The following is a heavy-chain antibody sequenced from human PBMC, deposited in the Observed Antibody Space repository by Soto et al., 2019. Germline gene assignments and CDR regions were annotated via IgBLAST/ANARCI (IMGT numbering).Heavy chain of an antibody. V-gene: IGHV3-7*03. CDR3: VRDVGPITIFGEALSGYFDS. J-gene: IGHJ4*02. Sequence: LRLSCAASGFAFNNYWMSWVRQAPGKGPEWVASIKYDGSEKYYVDSVNGRFTVSRDNAKNSLSMHLNSLRADDTAVYYCVRDVGPITIFGEALSGYFDSWGQGTLVTVSS. CDR1: GFAFNNYW. CDR2: IKYDGSEK. D-gene: IGHD3-3*01.